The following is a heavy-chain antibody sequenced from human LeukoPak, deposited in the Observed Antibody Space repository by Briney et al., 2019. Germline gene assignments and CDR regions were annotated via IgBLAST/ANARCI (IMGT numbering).Heavy chain of an antibody. J-gene: IGHJ6*02. CDR2: IIPIFGTA. Sequence: SVKVSCKASGGTFSSYAISWVRQAPGQGLEWMGGIIPIFGTANYAQKFQGRVTITADESTSTAYMELSSLRSEDTAVYYCARGNYDFWSGYLSPDYYYGMDVWGQGTTVTVSS. CDR3: ARGNYDFWSGYLSPDYYYGMDV. V-gene: IGHV1-69*01. D-gene: IGHD3-3*01. CDR1: GGTFSSYA.